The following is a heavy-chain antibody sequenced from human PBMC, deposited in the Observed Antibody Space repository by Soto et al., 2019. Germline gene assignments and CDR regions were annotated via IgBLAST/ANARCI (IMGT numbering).Heavy chain of an antibody. D-gene: IGHD3-10*01. V-gene: IGHV4-39*01. J-gene: IGHJ4*02. CDR1: GGPISSSSFY. CDR2: IYYSGST. CDR3: ARHRSSEGVISY. Sequence: PSETLSLTCIVSGGPISSSSFYWGWIRQAPGKRLEWIGSIYYSGSTYYNPSLQSRVSMSVDTPKNEFSLRLSSVTAADTAVYYCARHRSSEGVISYWGQGTMVTVPQ.